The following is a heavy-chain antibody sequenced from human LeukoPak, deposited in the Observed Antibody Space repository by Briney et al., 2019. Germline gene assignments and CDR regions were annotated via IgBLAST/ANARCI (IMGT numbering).Heavy chain of an antibody. Sequence: GGSLRLSCAASGFTFSSYGMHWVRQAPGKGLEWVAFIRYDGSDKYYADSVKGRFTISRDNSKNTLYLQMNSLRAEDTAVYYCAKDAGSIAARRGEADYYYYYMDVWGKGTTVTVSS. CDR3: AKDAGSIAARRGEADYYYYYMDV. V-gene: IGHV3-30*02. CDR1: GFTFSSYG. D-gene: IGHD6-6*01. CDR2: IRYDGSDK. J-gene: IGHJ6*03.